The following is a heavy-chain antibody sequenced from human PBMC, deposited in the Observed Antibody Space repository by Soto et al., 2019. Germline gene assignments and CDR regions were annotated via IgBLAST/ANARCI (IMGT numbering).Heavy chain of an antibody. Sequence: QVQLVQSGAEVKKPGASVKVSCKASGYTFTSYGISWVRQAPGQGLEWMGWISTYNANTNYAQKLQGRVTMTTDTSTSKSYLERRSLRSDDTAVYFCARDRLGATGDYWGQGTLVTVSS. CDR3: ARDRLGATGDY. D-gene: IGHD1-26*01. V-gene: IGHV1-18*01. CDR2: ISTYNANT. CDR1: GYTFTSYG. J-gene: IGHJ4*02.